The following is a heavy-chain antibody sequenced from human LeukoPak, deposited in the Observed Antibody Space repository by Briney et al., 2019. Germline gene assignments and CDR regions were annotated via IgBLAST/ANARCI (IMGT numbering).Heavy chain of an antibody. D-gene: IGHD3-9*01. J-gene: IGHJ4*02. V-gene: IGHV1-46*01. CDR2: INPSGGST. CDR1: GYTFTSYY. CDR3: ARDISEFDWLSLKLLAPYYFDY. Sequence: ASVKVSCKAFGYTFTSYYMHWVRQAPGQGLEWMGIINPSGGSTSYAQKFQGRVTMTRDTSTSTVYMELSSLRSEDTAVYYCARDISEFDWLSLKLLAPYYFDYWGQGTLVTVSS.